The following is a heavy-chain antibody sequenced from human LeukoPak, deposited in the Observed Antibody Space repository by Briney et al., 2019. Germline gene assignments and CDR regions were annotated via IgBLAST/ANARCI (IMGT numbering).Heavy chain of an antibody. D-gene: IGHD2-15*01. Sequence: PAGSLRLSCAASGFTLSDHYMDWLRQAPGKGREWVGRVRNKADGYRTEYAASVAGRFTVSGDASKNSLYLQMNSLKTEDTAVYYCARSGYCGAGTCYSDYFDYWGLGTLVTVSS. CDR2: VRNKADGYRT. CDR1: GFTLSDHY. V-gene: IGHV3-72*01. J-gene: IGHJ4*02. CDR3: ARSGYCGAGTCYSDYFDY.